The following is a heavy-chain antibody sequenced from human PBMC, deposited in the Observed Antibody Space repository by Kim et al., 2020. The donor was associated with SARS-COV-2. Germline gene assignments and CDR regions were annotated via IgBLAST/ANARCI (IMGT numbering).Heavy chain of an antibody. CDR3: ANGDGYNHPYYFDY. D-gene: IGHD5-12*01. J-gene: IGHJ4*02. V-gene: IGHV4-59*13. CDR2: IYYSGST. CDR1: GGSISSYY. Sequence: SETLSPTCTVSGGSISSYYWSWIRQPPGKGLEWIGYIYYSGSTNYNPSLKSRVTISVDTSKNQFSLKLSSVTAADTAVYYCANGDGYNHPYYFDYWGQGTLVTVSS.